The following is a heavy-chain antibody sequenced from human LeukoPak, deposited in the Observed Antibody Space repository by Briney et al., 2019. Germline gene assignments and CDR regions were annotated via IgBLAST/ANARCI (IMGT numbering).Heavy chain of an antibody. V-gene: IGHV3-23*01. D-gene: IGHD4-11*01. Sequence: GGSLRLSCAASGFTFSNYAMSWVRQAPGKGLEWVSAISGSGVTTYYADSVKGRFTISRDNPKNTLYLQMNSLRAEDTALYYCAKDQLTTVTTSFDYWGQGTLVTVSS. CDR2: ISGSGVTT. CDR3: AKDQLTTVTTSFDY. CDR1: GFTFSNYA. J-gene: IGHJ4*02.